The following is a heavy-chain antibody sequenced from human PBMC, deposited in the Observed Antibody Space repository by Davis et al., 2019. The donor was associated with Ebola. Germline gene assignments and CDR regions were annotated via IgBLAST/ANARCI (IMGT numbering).Heavy chain of an antibody. V-gene: IGHV1-69*13. CDR3: ARGPYSGTSIGWFDP. D-gene: IGHD1-26*01. CDR1: GGTFNSYA. Sequence: AASVKVSCKASGGTFNSYAINWVRQAPGQGLEWMGGIIPIFGTANYAQKLETRVTITADETTRTAYMELSSLRSEDTAVYYCARGPYSGTSIGWFDPWGQGTLVTVSS. CDR2: IIPIFGTA. J-gene: IGHJ5*02.